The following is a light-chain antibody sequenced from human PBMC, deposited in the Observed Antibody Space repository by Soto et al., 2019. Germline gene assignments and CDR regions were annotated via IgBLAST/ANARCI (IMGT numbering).Light chain of an antibody. CDR3: QQYDTSPRT. Sequence: EIVLTQSPGTLSLSPGERATLSCRASQSVSSSYLAWYQQKPGQSPRLLIFGASSRATGTPDRFSGSGSGTDFTLTISRLEPADFAVYYCQQYDTSPRTFGQGTKVEIK. J-gene: IGKJ1*01. V-gene: IGKV3-20*01. CDR1: QSVSSSY. CDR2: GAS.